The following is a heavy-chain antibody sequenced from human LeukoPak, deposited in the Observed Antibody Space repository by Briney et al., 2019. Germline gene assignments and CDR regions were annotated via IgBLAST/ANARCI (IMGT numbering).Heavy chain of an antibody. D-gene: IGHD4-17*01. Sequence: PGGSLRLSCAASGFTFSSYWMSWVRQAPGKGLEWVANIKQDGSEKYYVDSVKGRLTISRDNAKNSLYLQMNSLRAEDTAVYYCARDQYATVIPNWFDPWGQGTLVTVSS. V-gene: IGHV3-7*03. CDR1: GFTFSSYW. CDR3: ARDQYATVIPNWFDP. J-gene: IGHJ5*02. CDR2: IKQDGSEK.